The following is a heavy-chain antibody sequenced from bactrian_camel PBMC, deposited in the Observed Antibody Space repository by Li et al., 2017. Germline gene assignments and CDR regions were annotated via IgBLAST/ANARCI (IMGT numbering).Heavy chain of an antibody. CDR1: GFTFGSYP. D-gene: IGHD7*01. CDR2: IAPSGTST. Sequence: VQLVESGGGLVQPGGSLRLSCAASGFTFGSYPMKWVRQAPGKGLEHVSTIAPSGTSTFYVPSVKGRFTISRDNAKNTLYLQLNSLKPEDTAVYYCVNSGGYALWDFGYWGQGTQVTVS. V-gene: IGHV3S31*01. J-gene: IGHJ6*01. CDR3: VNSGGYALWDFGY.